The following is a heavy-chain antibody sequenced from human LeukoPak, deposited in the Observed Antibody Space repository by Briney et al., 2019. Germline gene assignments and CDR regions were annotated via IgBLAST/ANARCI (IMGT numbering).Heavy chain of an antibody. CDR3: ARVGSSGKYYFDY. CDR1: GFTFSSYW. CDR2: INSDGSST. J-gene: IGHJ4*02. D-gene: IGHD6-19*01. V-gene: IGHV3-74*01. Sequence: GGSLRLSCAASGFTFSSYWMHWVRQAPGKGLVWVSRINSDGSSTSYADSVKGRFTISRDNAKNTLYLQMNSLRAEDTAVYYCARVGSSGKYYFDYWGLGTLVTVSS.